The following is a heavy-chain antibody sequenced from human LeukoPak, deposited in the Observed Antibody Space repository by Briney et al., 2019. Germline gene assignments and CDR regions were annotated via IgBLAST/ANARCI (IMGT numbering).Heavy chain of an antibody. V-gene: IGHV3-48*03. CDR1: GFTFSSYE. CDR3: ARDPDWLRFEGNYFDY. D-gene: IGHD5-12*01. CDR2: ISSSGSTI. J-gene: IGHJ4*02. Sequence: PGGSPRLSCAASGFTFSSYEMNWVRQAPGKGLEWVSYISSSGSTIYYADSVKGRFTISRDNAKNSLYLQMNSLRAEDTAVYYCARDPDWLRFEGNYFDYWGQGTLVTVSS.